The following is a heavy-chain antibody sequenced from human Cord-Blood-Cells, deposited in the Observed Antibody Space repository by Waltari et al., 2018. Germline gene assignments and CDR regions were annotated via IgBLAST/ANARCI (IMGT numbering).Heavy chain of an antibody. CDR3: ARGSYFDY. V-gene: IGHV3-7*01. CDR1: DFPFSRSW. J-gene: IGHJ4*02. CDR2: IKQDGSEK. Sequence: EVQLVASGGGLVQPGGSLRLSCAPSDFPFSRSWMSWVRQAPGKGLEWVANIKQDGSEKYYVDSVKGRFTISRDNAKNSLYLQMNSLRAEDTAVYYCARGSYFDYWGQGTLVTVSS.